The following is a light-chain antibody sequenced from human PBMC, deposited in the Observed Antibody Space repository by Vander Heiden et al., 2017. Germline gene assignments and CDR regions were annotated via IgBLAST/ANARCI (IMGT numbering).Light chain of an antibody. V-gene: IGKV2-40*01. CDR1: QGLLDSDNGNIY. J-gene: IGKJ4*01. Sequence: MVMTQTPLPLPVTPGQRASIPSSSSQGLLDSDNGNIYLDWFLQKPGQSPQLLIYRLSYRASGVPDRFSGSGSPTDFTLKISRVEAEDVGVYYCMQRKECPLTFGGGTQVEIK. CDR2: RLS. CDR3: MQRKECPLT.